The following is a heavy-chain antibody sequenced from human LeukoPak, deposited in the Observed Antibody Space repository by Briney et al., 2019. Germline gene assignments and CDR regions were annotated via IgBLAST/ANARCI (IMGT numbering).Heavy chain of an antibody. CDR2: VDPEDGET. CDR1: GYTFTDYY. Sequence: ASVKVSCKVSGYTFTDYYMHWVQQAPGKGLEWMGLVDPEDGETIYAEKFQGRVTITADTSTDTAYMELSSLRSEDTAVYYCATYYYDSSGYPDFDYWGQGTLVTVSP. J-gene: IGHJ4*02. V-gene: IGHV1-69-2*01. D-gene: IGHD3-22*01. CDR3: ATYYYDSSGYPDFDY.